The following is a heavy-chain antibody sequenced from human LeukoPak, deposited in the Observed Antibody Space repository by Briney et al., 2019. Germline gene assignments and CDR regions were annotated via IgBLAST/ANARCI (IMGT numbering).Heavy chain of an antibody. CDR2: INHSGST. CDR3: ARLKATVSIHAYFDS. V-gene: IGHV4-34*01. Sequence: SETLSLTCAVYGGSFSGYYWSWIRQPPGKGLEWIGEINHSGSTNYNPSLKSRVTISVDTSKNQFSLKPSSVTAADTAVYYCARLKATVSIHAYFDSWGQGTLVTVSS. J-gene: IGHJ4*02. CDR1: GGSFSGYY. D-gene: IGHD4-17*01.